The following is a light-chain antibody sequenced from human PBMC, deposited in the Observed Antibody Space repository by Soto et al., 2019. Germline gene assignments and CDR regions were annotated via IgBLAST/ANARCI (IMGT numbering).Light chain of an antibody. CDR1: SSDVGGYNY. Sequence: LTQAASVSGSPGQSITISCTGTSSDVGGYNYVSWYQQHPGKAPKLMIYDVSNRPSGVSNRFSGSKSGNTASLTISGFQAENEADYYCSSYTSSSTLNVFGTGTKVTVL. CDR2: DVS. J-gene: IGLJ1*01. V-gene: IGLV2-14*01. CDR3: SSYTSSSTLNV.